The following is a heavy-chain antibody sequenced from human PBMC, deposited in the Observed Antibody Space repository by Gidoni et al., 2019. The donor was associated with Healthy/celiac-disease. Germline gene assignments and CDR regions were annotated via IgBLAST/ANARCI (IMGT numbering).Heavy chain of an antibody. D-gene: IGHD6-19*01. CDR1: EYTFTSYY. Sequence: QVQLVQSGAEVKKPGASVKVSCKAYEYTFTSYYMHWVRQAPGQGLEWMGIINPSGGSTSYAQKFQGRVTMTRDTSTSTVYMELSSLRSEDTAVYYCARDRSSGGLTGIYFDYWGQGTLVTVSS. J-gene: IGHJ4*02. CDR2: INPSGGST. V-gene: IGHV1-46*01. CDR3: ARDRSSGGLTGIYFDY.